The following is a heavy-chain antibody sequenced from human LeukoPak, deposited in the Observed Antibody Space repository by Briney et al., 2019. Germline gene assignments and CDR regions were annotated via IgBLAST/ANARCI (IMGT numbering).Heavy chain of an antibody. CDR1: GFTFSSYA. D-gene: IGHD2-21*02. J-gene: IGHJ4*02. CDR3: AKDRHIVVVTASDFDY. CDR2: ISYDGSNK. Sequence: GGSLRLSCAASGFTFSSYAMHWVRQAPGKGLEWVAVISYDGSNKYYADSVKGRFTISRDNSKNTLYLQMNSLRAEDTAVYYCAKDRHIVVVTASDFDYWGQGTLVTVSS. V-gene: IGHV3-30*04.